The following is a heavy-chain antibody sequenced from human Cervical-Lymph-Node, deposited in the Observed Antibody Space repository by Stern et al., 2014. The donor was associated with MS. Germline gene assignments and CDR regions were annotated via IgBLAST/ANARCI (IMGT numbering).Heavy chain of an antibody. CDR1: GGSISGFS. D-gene: IGHD2-15*01. J-gene: IGHJ5*02. Sequence: QVQLQESGPGLVKPSETLSLTCSVSGGSISGFSWGWIRQPPGKGLEWIGYIHSSGTTNYHPSLKSRVSISVDTPANPFSQTASSSTAADTAVYDGAGADVGSFCSGGNCFHGSVWFGPWGQGTLVTVSS. CDR3: AGADVGSFCSGGNCFHGSVWFGP. V-gene: IGHV4-59*01. CDR2: IHSSGTT.